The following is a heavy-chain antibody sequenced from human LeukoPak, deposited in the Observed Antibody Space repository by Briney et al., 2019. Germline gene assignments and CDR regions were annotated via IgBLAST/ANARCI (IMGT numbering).Heavy chain of an antibody. D-gene: IGHD3-16*01. CDR3: ARGLVYYDTTGSYLAERPYFDS. Sequence: GRSLRLSCAASGFSVSGNYLTWVRQAPGRGLEWVSFINIHDDAFYADSVKGRFTVSRDNSKNILYLQMNSLRAEDTAIYYCARGLVYYDTTGSYLAERPYFDSWGQGTLVTVSS. CDR2: INIHDDA. CDR1: GFSVSGNY. J-gene: IGHJ4*02. V-gene: IGHV3-53*01.